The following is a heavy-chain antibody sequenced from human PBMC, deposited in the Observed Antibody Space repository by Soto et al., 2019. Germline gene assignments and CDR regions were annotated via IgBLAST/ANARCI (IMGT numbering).Heavy chain of an antibody. CDR1: GFTFSRYA. V-gene: IGHV3-23*01. Sequence: PGGSLRLSCAASGFTFSRYAMSWVRQAPGKGLEWVSAISGSGGSTYYADSVKGRFTISRDNSKNTLYLQMNSLRAEDTAVYYCAKALDWAVSEYYFDYWGQGTLVTVSS. CDR3: AKALDWAVSEYYFDY. J-gene: IGHJ4*02. D-gene: IGHD3-9*01. CDR2: ISGSGGST.